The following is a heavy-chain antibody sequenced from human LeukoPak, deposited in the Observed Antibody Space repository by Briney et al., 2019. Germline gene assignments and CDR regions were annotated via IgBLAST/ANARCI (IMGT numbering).Heavy chain of an antibody. CDR3: ATAIYSSSWYEGFDY. CDR2: IVVGSGNT. CDR1: GFTFTSST. V-gene: IGHV1-58*02. Sequence: SVKVSCKASGFTFTSSTMQWVRQARGQRPEWIGWIVVGSGNTKYAQKFQERVTITRDMSTSTAYMELSSLRSEDTAVYYCATAIYSSSWYEGFDYWGQGTLVTVSS. D-gene: IGHD6-13*01. J-gene: IGHJ4*02.